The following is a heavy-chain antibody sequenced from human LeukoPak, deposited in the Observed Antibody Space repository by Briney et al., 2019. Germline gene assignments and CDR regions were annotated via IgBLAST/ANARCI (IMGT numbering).Heavy chain of an antibody. J-gene: IGHJ5*02. D-gene: IGHD3-3*01. CDR1: GGSVNSGGYY. CDR3: ARGFWSGYYNSNWFDP. CDR2: IYHSGST. Sequence: PSQTLSLTCTLSGGSVNSGGYYWRWIRQSPGKGLEWIGYIYHSGSTNYNPSLKSRVTISVDRFKNHFSLKLKSVTAADTAVYYCARGFWSGYYNSNWFDPWGQGTLVTVSS. V-gene: IGHV4-30-2*06.